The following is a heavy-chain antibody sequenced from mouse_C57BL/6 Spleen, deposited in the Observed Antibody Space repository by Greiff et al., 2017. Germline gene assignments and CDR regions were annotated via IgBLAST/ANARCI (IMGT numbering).Heavy chain of an antibody. Sequence: QVQLQQSDAELVKPGASVKISCKVSGYTFTDHTIHWMKQRPEQGLEWIGYIYPRDGSTKYNEKFKGKATLTADKSSSTAYMQLNSLTSEDSAVYCWAREGHYYGSRVYAMDYWGQGTSVTVSS. V-gene: IGHV1-78*01. CDR1: GYTFTDHT. J-gene: IGHJ4*01. CDR3: AREGHYYGSRVYAMDY. CDR2: IYPRDGST. D-gene: IGHD1-1*01.